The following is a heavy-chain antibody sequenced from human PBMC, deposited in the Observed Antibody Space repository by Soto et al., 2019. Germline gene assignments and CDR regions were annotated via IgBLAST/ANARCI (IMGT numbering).Heavy chain of an antibody. D-gene: IGHD2-15*01. J-gene: IGHJ4*02. CDR1: GFTFSGFD. CDR3: ARGQEVGAHFFDS. V-gene: IGHV3-13*01. Sequence: GRYLKLCCEASGFTFSGFDMHWVRQPTGKGLEWVSTIGTAGDTYYAVSVKGRFTISRDNAKNSLSLQMNSLRAGDTDVYFCARGQEVGAHFFDSWGQGTQVTVSS. CDR2: IGTAGDT.